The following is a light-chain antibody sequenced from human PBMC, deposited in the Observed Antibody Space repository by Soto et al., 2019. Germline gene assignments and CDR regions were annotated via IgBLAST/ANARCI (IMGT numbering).Light chain of an antibody. J-gene: IGLJ2*01. CDR3: QVWDSGSAHVL. CDR2: SDT. CDR1: NIGSKG. Sequence: SYELTQPPSVSVAPGKTARISCRGNNIGSKGVHWYQQKPGQAPVLVIYSDTDLPPVIPERFSGSNSANMATLTISRVEAGDEADYYCQVWDSGSAHVLFGGGTKVTV. V-gene: IGLV3-21*04.